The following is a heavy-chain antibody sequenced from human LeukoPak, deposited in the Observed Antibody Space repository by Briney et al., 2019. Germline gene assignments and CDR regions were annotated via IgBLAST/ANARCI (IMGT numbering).Heavy chain of an antibody. V-gene: IGHV1-18*01. CDR3: ARHNSYSNFWYEY. CDR1: SDSFITSV. CDR2: INSYSGRT. J-gene: IGHJ4*02. D-gene: IGHD3-3*02. Sequence: ASVKVSCKASSDSFITSVISWVRQAPGQGLEWMGWINSYSGRTQYAQGFQGRVAMTTDTSTSTAYMELRGLRSGDTALYYCARHNSYSNFWYEYWGQGTLVTVSS.